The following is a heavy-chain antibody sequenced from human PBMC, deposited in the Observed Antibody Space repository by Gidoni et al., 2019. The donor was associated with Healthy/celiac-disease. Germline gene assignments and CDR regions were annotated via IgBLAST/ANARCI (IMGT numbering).Heavy chain of an antibody. V-gene: IGHV4-34*01. CDR3: ARGRGIAARPIHYYYGMDV. J-gene: IGHJ6*02. CDR1: GGSFSGYY. Sequence: QVQLQQWGAGLLKPSETLSLTCAVYGGSFSGYYWSWIRQPPGKGLEWIGEINHSGSTNYNPSLKSRVTISVDTSKNQFSLKLSSVTAADTAVYYCARGRGIAARPIHYYYGMDVWGQGTTVTVSS. CDR2: INHSGST. D-gene: IGHD6-6*01.